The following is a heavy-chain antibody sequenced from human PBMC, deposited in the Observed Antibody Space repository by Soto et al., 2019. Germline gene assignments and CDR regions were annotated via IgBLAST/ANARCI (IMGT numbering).Heavy chain of an antibody. CDR2: IKSKTDGGTT. CDR3: TTDSNCDMIVLRLDY. D-gene: IGHD3-22*01. Sequence: VRPQRLSCAASGFTFSDLWINRVRQTPVEGLEWVGRIKSKTDGGTTDFAERVKRRFAIPTDDSTDIVYLHINSLKTEGTGIHYCTTDSNCDMIVLRLDYWGHGILVTVS. J-gene: IGHJ4*01. V-gene: IGHV3-15*07. CDR1: GFTFSDLW.